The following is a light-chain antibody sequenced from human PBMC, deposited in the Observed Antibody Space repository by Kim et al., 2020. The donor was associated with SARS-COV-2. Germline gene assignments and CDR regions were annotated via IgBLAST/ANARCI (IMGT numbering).Light chain of an antibody. CDR2: GAS. Sequence: EIVLTQSPGTLSLSPGERATLSCRASQSVSSSFLTWYQQKPGQAPRLLIFGASSRATGIPDRFSGFGSGTDFTLTIIRLEPEDFAVYYCQQYGRSLFTFGPGTKVDIK. V-gene: IGKV3-20*01. CDR1: QSVSSSF. CDR3: QQYGRSLFT. J-gene: IGKJ3*01.